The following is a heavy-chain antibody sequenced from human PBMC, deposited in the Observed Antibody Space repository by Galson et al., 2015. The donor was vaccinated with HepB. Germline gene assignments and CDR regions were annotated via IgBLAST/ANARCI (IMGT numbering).Heavy chain of an antibody. CDR1: GFTFSSYS. D-gene: IGHD3-10*01. CDR2: ISYSGSTK. Sequence: SLRLSCAASGFTFSSYSMNWVRQAPGKGLEWVSYISYSGSTKYYANSLKGRFTISRDNAKNSLYLQMNSLRAEDTAVFYCASTINYGMDVWGQGTTVTVSS. CDR3: ASTINYGMDV. J-gene: IGHJ6*02. V-gene: IGHV3-48*04.